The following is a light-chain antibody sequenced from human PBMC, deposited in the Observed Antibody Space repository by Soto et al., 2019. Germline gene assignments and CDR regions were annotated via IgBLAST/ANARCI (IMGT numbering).Light chain of an antibody. CDR3: QQYGSSRRT. V-gene: IGKV3-20*01. CDR1: QRISSSY. Sequence: EIVLTQSPGTLSLSPGERATLSCRASQRISSSYLAWYQQKPGQAPRLLIYGASRRATGIPDRFSGSGSGTDFTLTISRLEPEDFAVYYCQQYGSSRRTFGQGAKVDIK. J-gene: IGKJ1*01. CDR2: GAS.